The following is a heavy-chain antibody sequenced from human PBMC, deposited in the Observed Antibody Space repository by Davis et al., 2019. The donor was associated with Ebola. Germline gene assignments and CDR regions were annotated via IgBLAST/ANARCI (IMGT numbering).Heavy chain of an antibody. CDR2: INWNGGST. J-gene: IGHJ6*02. D-gene: IGHD3-10*01. Sequence: GESLKISCAASGFTFDDYGMSWVRQAPGKGLEWVSGINWNGGSTGYADSVKGRFTISRDNAKNSLYLQMNSLRAEDTALYYCARVLEGSGSYYPPTKYYGMDVWGQGTTVTVSS. V-gene: IGHV3-20*04. CDR3: ARVLEGSGSYYPPTKYYGMDV. CDR1: GFTFDDYG.